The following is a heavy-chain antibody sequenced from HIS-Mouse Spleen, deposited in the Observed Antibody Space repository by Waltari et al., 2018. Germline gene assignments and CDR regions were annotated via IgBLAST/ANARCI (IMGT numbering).Heavy chain of an antibody. CDR2: IYYRGST. V-gene: IGHV4-39*07. CDR1: GGSISSSSYY. D-gene: IGHD1-1*01. J-gene: IGHJ4*02. Sequence: QLQLQESGPGLVKPSETLSLTCTVSGGSISSSSYYWGWIRQPPGKGLEWIGSIYYRGSTDYNPSLKRRVTISVDTSKNQFSLKLSSVTAADTAVYYCARDPRWNDGIDYWGQGTLVTVSS. CDR3: ARDPRWNDGIDY.